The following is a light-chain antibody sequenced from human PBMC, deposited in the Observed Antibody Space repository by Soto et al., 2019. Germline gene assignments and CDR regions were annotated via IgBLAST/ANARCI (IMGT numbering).Light chain of an antibody. V-gene: IGKV3-20*01. Sequence: EIVLTQSPGTLSLSPGERATLSCRASQSVSSNFLVWYQQKPGQTPRLLIYGASSRATGIPDRFSGSGSGTDFTLTISRLEPEDSAVYFCQQFDSFRWTFGQGTKVHIK. CDR1: QSVSSNF. J-gene: IGKJ1*01. CDR2: GAS. CDR3: QQFDSFRWT.